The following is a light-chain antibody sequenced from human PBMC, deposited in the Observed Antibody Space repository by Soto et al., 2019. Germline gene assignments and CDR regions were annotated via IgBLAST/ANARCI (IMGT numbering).Light chain of an antibody. V-gene: IGKV1-27*01. J-gene: IGKJ3*01. CDR1: QAISNY. Sequence: DIPMTQSPSSLSASVGDRVTITCRASQAISNYLAWYQQKPGKVPKLLIYAASTLQSGVPSRFSGSVSGTDFTLTISSLQPEDVTTYYCQEYNSSPFTFGPGTKVDIK. CDR2: AAS. CDR3: QEYNSSPFT.